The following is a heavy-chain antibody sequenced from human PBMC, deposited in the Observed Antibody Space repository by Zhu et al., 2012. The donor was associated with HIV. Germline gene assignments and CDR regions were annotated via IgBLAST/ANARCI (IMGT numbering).Heavy chain of an antibody. J-gene: IGHJ6*03. CDR3: ARAYYGSGXTDYYYYMD. V-gene: IGHV4-61*01. D-gene: IGHD3-10*01. CDR1: GGSVSSHSYY. Sequence: QVQMQESGPGLVKPSETLSLTCTVSGGSVSSHSYYWNWIRQPPGKGLEWIGYIYYSGSTNYNPSLKSRVTISVDTSKKQFSLKLRSVTAADTAMYYCARAYYGSGXTDYYYYMDFGAKGPRSPSP. CDR2: IYYSGST.